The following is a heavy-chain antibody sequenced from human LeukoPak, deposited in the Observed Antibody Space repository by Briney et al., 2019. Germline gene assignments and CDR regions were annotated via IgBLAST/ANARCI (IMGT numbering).Heavy chain of an antibody. CDR3: ATPKMATITARFDY. D-gene: IGHD5-24*01. Sequence: ASVKVSCKVSGYTLTELSMHWVRQAPGKGLEWMGGFDPEDGETIYAQKFQGRVTMTEDTSTDTAYMELSSLRSEDTAVYYCATPKMATITARFDYWGQGTLVTVSS. CDR2: FDPEDGET. V-gene: IGHV1-24*01. CDR1: GYTLTELS. J-gene: IGHJ4*02.